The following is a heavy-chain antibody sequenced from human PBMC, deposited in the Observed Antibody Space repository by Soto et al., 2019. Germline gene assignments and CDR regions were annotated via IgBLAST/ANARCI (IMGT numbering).Heavy chain of an antibody. CDR3: ARVYCSGGSCLLSDRYYYYYGMDV. CDR1: GGSVSSGSYY. V-gene: IGHV4-61*01. CDR2: IYYSGST. J-gene: IGHJ6*02. Sequence: SETLSLTCTVSGGSVSSGSYYWSWIRQPPGKGLEWIGYIYYSGSTNYNPSLKSRVTISVDTSKNQFSLKLSSVTAADTAVYYCARVYCSGGSCLLSDRYYYYYGMDVWGQGTTVTVSS. D-gene: IGHD2-15*01.